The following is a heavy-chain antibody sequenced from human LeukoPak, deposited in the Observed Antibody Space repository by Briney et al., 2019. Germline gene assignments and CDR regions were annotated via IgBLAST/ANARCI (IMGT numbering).Heavy chain of an antibody. Sequence: GGSLRLSCPASGFTFSNYAMNWVRQAPGKGLEWVSGISGSGTSTYYADSVKGRFTISRDNSKKTLYLQMNSLRVEDTAVYYCAKAFYYDSSGRDSDYWGQGTLVTVSS. J-gene: IGHJ4*02. CDR3: AKAFYYDSSGRDSDY. D-gene: IGHD3-22*01. CDR2: ISGSGTST. CDR1: GFTFSNYA. V-gene: IGHV3-23*01.